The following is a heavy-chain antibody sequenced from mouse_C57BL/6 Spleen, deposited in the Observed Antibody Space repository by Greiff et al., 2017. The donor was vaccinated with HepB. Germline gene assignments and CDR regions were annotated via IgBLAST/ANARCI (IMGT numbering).Heavy chain of an antibody. Sequence: VQLQQSGAELVRPGASVKLSCKASGYTFTDYYINWVKQRPGQGLEWIARIYPGSGNTYYNEKFKGKATLTAEKSSSTAYMQLSSLTSEDSAVYFCARGGWGDYFDYWGQGTTLTVSS. V-gene: IGHV1-76*01. CDR1: GYTFTDYY. CDR3: ARGGWGDYFDY. CDR2: IYPGSGNT. J-gene: IGHJ2*01.